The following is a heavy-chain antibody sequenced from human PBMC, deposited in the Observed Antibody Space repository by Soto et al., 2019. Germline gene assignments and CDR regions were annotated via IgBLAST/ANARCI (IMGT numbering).Heavy chain of an antibody. CDR2: MNPNSGNT. CDR3: ARWDYGVYARFDY. D-gene: IGHD4-17*01. V-gene: IGHV1-8*01. Sequence: QGHLVQSGAEVKKSGASVKVSCKASGYTFTSHDINWVRQATGQALEWMGWMNPNSGNTGYAQKFHGRVTMTRNISISTANMTLSSMRSEDTAVYYCARWDYGVYARFDYWGEGALCNDST. CDR1: GYTFTSHD. J-gene: IGHJ4*02.